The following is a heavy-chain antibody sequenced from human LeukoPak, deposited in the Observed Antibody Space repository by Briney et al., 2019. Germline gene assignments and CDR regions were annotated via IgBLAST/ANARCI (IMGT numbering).Heavy chain of an antibody. D-gene: IGHD3-22*01. CDR1: GFIFSDHY. Sequence: GGSLRLSCVASGFIFSDHYMSWIRQASGKGLEWVSYISSSSTYTSYADSVKGRFAISRDNAKNSLYLQMNSLRAEDTALYYCAREVSEGFDFWGQGTQVTVSS. CDR3: AREVSEGFDF. J-gene: IGHJ4*02. CDR2: ISSSSTYT. V-gene: IGHV3-11*06.